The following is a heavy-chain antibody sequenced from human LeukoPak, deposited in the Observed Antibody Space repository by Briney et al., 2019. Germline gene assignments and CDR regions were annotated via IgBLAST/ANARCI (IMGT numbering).Heavy chain of an antibody. J-gene: IGHJ3*02. CDR3: ARGPRITIFGVVTPHHDAFDI. V-gene: IGHV1-46*01. Sequence: ASVKVSCKASGYTLTSYYMHWVRQAPGQGLEWRGRINPSGGSTSYAQKFQGRVTMTRDTSTSTVYMELSSLRSEDTAVYYCARGPRITIFGVVTPHHDAFDIWGQGTMVTVSS. D-gene: IGHD3-3*01. CDR1: GYTLTSYY. CDR2: INPSGGST.